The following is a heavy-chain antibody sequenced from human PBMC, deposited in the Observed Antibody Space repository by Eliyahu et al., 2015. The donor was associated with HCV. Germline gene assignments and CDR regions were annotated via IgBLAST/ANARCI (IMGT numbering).Heavy chain of an antibody. V-gene: IGHV3-23*01. D-gene: IGHD5-18*01. Sequence: LRLSCAASGFTFSSYAMSWVRQAPGKGLEWVSAISGSGGSTYYADSVKGRFTISRDNSKNTLYLQMNSLRAEDTAVYYCAKDGSGYSYGRIIYFDYWGQGTLVTVSS. CDR2: ISGSGGST. CDR1: GFTFSSYA. CDR3: AKDGSGYSYGRIIYFDY. J-gene: IGHJ4*02.